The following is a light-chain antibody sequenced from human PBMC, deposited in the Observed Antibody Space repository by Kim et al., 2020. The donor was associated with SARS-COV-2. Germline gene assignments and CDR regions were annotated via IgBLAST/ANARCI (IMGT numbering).Light chain of an antibody. J-gene: IGKJ2*01. V-gene: IGKV3-11*01. CDR2: DAS. CDR3: QQRSNWPPGT. Sequence: LSPGERATRACRASQSVSSYLAWYQQRPGQAPRLLIYDASNRATGIPARFSGSGSGTDFTLTISSLEPEDVAVYYCQQRSNWPPGTVGQGTKL. CDR1: QSVSSY.